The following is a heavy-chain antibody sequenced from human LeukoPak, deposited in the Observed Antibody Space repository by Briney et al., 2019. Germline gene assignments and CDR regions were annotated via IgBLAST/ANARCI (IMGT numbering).Heavy chain of an antibody. D-gene: IGHD3-10*01. Sequence: GGSLRLSCAASGFTFTNYGMHWVRQAPGKGLEWVAIISYDGSYKYYADSVKGRFTISRDNSKNTLYLQMNSLRAEDTAVYYCAKDRGIISDYWGQGTLVTVSS. CDR3: AKDRGIISDY. CDR2: ISYDGSYK. J-gene: IGHJ4*02. CDR1: GFTFTNYG. V-gene: IGHV3-30*12.